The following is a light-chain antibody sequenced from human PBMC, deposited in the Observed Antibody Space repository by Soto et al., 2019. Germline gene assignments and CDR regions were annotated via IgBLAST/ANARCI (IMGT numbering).Light chain of an antibody. Sequence: DVVMTQSPLSLPVTLGQPASISCRSSQSLVYSDGNIYLSWFHQRPGQSPRRLIYKISIGDSGVPDRFSGSGSGTDFTLKISRVEAEDVGLYYCMQATHWPYTFGQGTKLEIK. J-gene: IGKJ2*01. CDR2: KIS. CDR1: QSLVYSDGNIY. V-gene: IGKV2-30*01. CDR3: MQATHWPYT.